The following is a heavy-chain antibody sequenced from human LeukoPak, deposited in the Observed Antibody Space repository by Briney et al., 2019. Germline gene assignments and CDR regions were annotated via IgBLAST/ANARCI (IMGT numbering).Heavy chain of an antibody. Sequence: GGSLRLSCVASGFSLSDYRMNWVRQAPGKGLEWVAVIASDGGKEFYADSVQGRFTISRDNFRNTLYLEMDGLRVEDTAFYYCARALGAAPVNNWLDPWGQGTLVTVSP. V-gene: IGHV3-30-3*01. CDR1: GFSLSDYR. CDR3: ARALGAAPVNNWLDP. CDR2: IASDGGKE. J-gene: IGHJ5*02. D-gene: IGHD6-13*01.